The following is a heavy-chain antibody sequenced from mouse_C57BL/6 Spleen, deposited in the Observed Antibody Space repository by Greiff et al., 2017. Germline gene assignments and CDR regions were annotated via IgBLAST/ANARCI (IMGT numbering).Heavy chain of an antibody. CDR3: ARNYGSIYFDY. CDR1: GYTFTDYY. Sequence: EVQLHQSGPELVKPGASVKISCKVSGYTFTDYYMNWVKQSHGKSLEWIGDINPNNGGTSYNQKFKGKATLTVDKSSSTAYMELRSLTSEDSAVYYCARNYGSIYFDYWGQGTTLTVSS. V-gene: IGHV1-26*01. J-gene: IGHJ2*01. D-gene: IGHD1-1*01. CDR2: INPNNGGT.